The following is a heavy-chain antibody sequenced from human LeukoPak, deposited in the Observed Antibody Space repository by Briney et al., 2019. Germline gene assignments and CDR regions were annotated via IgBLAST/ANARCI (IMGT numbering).Heavy chain of an antibody. J-gene: IGHJ4*02. CDR2: VYYTGST. CDR3: VRSLGRYSPYYFDH. V-gene: IGHV4-38-2*02. D-gene: IGHD3-10*01. CDR1: GDSLSSGHY. Sequence: SETLSLTCIVSGDSLSSGHYWGWIRQSPGKGLEWIGSVYYTGSTYYNPSVKSRITIFVDTLTNEFSLRLRSVTAADTAIYFCVRSLGRYSPYYFDHWGQGRLVTVSS.